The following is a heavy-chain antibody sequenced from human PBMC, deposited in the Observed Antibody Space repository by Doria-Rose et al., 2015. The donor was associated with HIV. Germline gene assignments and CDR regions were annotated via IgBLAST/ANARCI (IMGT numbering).Heavy chain of an antibody. D-gene: IGHD6-13*01. J-gene: IGHJ4*02. V-gene: IGHV2-26*01. CDR2: MFSDDER. CDR1: GVSLSSPGMG. Sequence: QIALKESGPVLVKPTETLTLTCTVSGVSLSSPGMGVSWIRQPPGKALEWLANMFSDDERSYKSSLKHRLTISRGTSKSQVVLTMTDMDPVDTATYYCARIKSSRWYHKYYFDFWGQGTLVIVSA. CDR3: ARIKSSRWYHKYYFDF.